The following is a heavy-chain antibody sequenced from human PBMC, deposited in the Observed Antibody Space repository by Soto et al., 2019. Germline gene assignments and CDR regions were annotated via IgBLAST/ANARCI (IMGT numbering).Heavy chain of an antibody. Sequence: QVQLQESGPGLVKPSQTLSLTCTVSGGSISSGDYYWSWIRQPPGKGLEWIGYIYYSGSTYYNPSLTSRVTISVDTSKNHFSLRLSSGTAADTAVYYCARERPDGCRLDPWGQGTLVTVSS. D-gene: IGHD6-19*01. V-gene: IGHV4-30-4*01. CDR1: GGSISSGDYY. CDR3: ARERPDGCRLDP. CDR2: IYYSGST. J-gene: IGHJ5*02.